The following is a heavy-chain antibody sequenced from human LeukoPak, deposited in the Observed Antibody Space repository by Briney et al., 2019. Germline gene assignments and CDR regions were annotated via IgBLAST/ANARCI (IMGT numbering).Heavy chain of an antibody. CDR3: AKRGVVIRGLLVIGYHQEAYHYDF. V-gene: IGHV3-23*01. J-gene: IGHJ4*02. Sequence: GGSLRLSCVVSGFSLSNYAMTWVRQAPGKGLEWVSYINERGTNTAYADSVKGRFTISRDTSLNTLYLQMNNLRAEDTAVYFCAKRGVVIRGLLVIGYHQEAYHYDFWGQGVMVTVSS. CDR2: INERGTNT. CDR1: GFSLSNYA. D-gene: IGHD3-10*01.